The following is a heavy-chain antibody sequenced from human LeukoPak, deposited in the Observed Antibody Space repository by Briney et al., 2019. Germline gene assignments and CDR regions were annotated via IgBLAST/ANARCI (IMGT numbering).Heavy chain of an antibody. V-gene: IGHV5-51*01. CDR3: ARLAPGIAAAGDC. D-gene: IGHD6-13*01. Sequence: GESLKISCKGSGYSFTSYWIGWVRQMPGKGLEWMGIIYPGDSDTRYSPSLQGRVTISADKSISTAYLQWSSLKASDTAMYYCARLAPGIAAAGDCWGQGTLVTVSS. CDR2: IYPGDSDT. CDR1: GYSFTSYW. J-gene: IGHJ4*02.